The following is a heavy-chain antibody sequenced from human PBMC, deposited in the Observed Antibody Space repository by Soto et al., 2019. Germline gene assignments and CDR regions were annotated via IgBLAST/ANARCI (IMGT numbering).Heavy chain of an antibody. D-gene: IGHD5-18*01. CDR3: ASRSGYSYGPDY. J-gene: IGHJ4*02. V-gene: IGHV4-31*01. CDR2: IYYSGST. Sequence: QVQLQESGPGLVKPSQTLSLTCTVSGGSISSGGYYWSWIRQHPGKGLEWIGYIYYSGSTYYHPSLKRQVTTSVDTSKNQSSLKLSSVTAADTAVYYCASRSGYSYGPDYWGQGTLVTVSS. CDR1: GGSISSGGYY.